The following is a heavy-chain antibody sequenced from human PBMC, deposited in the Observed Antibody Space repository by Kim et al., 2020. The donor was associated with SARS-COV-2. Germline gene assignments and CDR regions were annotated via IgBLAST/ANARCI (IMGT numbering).Heavy chain of an antibody. V-gene: IGHV4-59*01. D-gene: IGHD6-13*01. CDR3: ASLAAGYGMDV. CDR1: GDSIRYYY. CDR2: IYYTGNT. Sequence: SETLSLTCGFSGDSIRYYYWSWIRHPPGKGLEWIGYIYYTGNTNYNPSLKSRVTISVDTSKNQFSLKLNSVTAADTAVYYCASLAAGYGMDVWGHGTTFT. J-gene: IGHJ6*02.